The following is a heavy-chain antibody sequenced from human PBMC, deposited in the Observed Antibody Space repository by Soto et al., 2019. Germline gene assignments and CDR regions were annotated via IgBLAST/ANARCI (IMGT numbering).Heavy chain of an antibody. J-gene: IGHJ5*02. CDR1: GFSFSRYA. V-gene: IGHV3-30*18. Sequence: GGSLRLSCQTSGFSFSRYAMHWVRQAPGKGLQWVGVISYDGSHEFYGESVKGRFTISRDNSKNTLYLQMPSLTTEDTGIYYCAKVAGVATGGTVGGLDPWGQGTLVTVSS. D-gene: IGHD6-13*01. CDR3: AKVAGVATGGTVGGLDP. CDR2: ISYDGSHE.